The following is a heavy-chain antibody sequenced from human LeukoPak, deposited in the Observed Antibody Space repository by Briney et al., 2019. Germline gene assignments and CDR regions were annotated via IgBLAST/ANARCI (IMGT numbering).Heavy chain of an antibody. J-gene: IGHJ4*02. Sequence: ASVKVSCKASGYTFTSYGISWVRQAPGQGLEWMGWISAYNGNTNYAQKLQGRVTMTTDTSTSTAYMELRSLRSDDTAVYYCAKEHCTGNCYSDFFDYWGQGTLVTVSS. CDR1: GYTFTSYG. CDR2: ISAYNGNT. V-gene: IGHV1-18*01. D-gene: IGHD2-21*02. CDR3: AKEHCTGNCYSDFFDY.